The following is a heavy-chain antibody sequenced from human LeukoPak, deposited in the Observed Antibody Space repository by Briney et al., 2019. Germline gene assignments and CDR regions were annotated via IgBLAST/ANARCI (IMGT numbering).Heavy chain of an antibody. CDR1: GGTFSSYA. CDR2: ISCYNGDT. J-gene: IGHJ4*02. CDR3: ARDPSNTSGRNLFFDY. Sequence: GSSVKVSCKASGGTFSSYAISWVRQAPGHGLEWLAWISCYNGDTNYAQKFQGRVTVTTDTSTSTVFMELRNLNTDDTAVYYCARDPSNTSGRNLFFDYWAREPWSPSPQ. D-gene: IGHD6-19*01. V-gene: IGHV1-18*01.